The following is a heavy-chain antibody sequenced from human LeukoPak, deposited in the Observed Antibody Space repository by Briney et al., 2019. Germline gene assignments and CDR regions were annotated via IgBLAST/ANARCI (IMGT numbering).Heavy chain of an antibody. CDR1: GYTFTGYY. CDR2: INPNGGGT. Sequence: ASVKVSCKASGYTFTGYYMHWVRQAPGQGLEWMGWINPNGGGTNYAQKFQSRVTMTRDTSISTAYMELSRLRSDDTAVYYCARPDSYGYELYEWGQGTLVTVSS. J-gene: IGHJ4*02. D-gene: IGHD5-18*01. CDR3: ARPDSYGYELYE. V-gene: IGHV1-2*02.